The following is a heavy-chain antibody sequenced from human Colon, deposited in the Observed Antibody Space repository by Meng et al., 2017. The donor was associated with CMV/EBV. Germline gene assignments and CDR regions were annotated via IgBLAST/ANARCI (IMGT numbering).Heavy chain of an antibody. J-gene: IGHJ6*02. Sequence: ASVKVSCKASGNIFTDYYIHWLRQAPGQGLEWMGWINPKSGDTNYAQKFQGRVTLTRDTSVRTVYMELTSLTSDDTAMYFCARAKLTGNSRYYGMAVWGQGTAVTVSS. CDR2: INPKSGDT. D-gene: IGHD1-1*01. CDR3: ARAKLTGNSRYYGMAV. V-gene: IGHV1-2*02. CDR1: GNIFTDYY.